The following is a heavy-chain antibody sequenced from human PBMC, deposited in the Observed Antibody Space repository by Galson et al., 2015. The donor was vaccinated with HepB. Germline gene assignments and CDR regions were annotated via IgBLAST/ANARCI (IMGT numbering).Heavy chain of an antibody. D-gene: IGHD6-19*01. V-gene: IGHV3-48*04. Sequence: SLRLSCAASGFTFSSYSMNWVRQAPGKGLEWVPYISSSSTTIYYADPVRGRFTISRDDAKNSLYLQMNSLRAEDTAVYYCARKDHSSGWDFFDHWGQGILVTVSS. CDR1: GFTFSSYS. CDR2: ISSSSTTI. J-gene: IGHJ4*02. CDR3: ARKDHSSGWDFFDH.